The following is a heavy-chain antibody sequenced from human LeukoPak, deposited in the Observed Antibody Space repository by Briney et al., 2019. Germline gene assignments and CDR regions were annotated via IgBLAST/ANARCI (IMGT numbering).Heavy chain of an antibody. CDR1: GFTFSSYG. Sequence: GGSLRLSCAASGFTFSSYGMSWVRQAPGKGLEWVSAISGSGGSTYYADSVKGRFTISRDNSKNTLYLQMNSLRAEDTAVYYCAKGGAKGLRYFDWLSHFDYWGQGTLVTVSS. D-gene: IGHD3-9*01. CDR2: ISGSGGST. J-gene: IGHJ4*02. CDR3: AKGGAKGLRYFDWLSHFDY. V-gene: IGHV3-23*01.